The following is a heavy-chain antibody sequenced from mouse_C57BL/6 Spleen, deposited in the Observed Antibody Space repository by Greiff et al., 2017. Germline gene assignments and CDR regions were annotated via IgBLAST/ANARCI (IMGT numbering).Heavy chain of an antibody. V-gene: IGHV5-9*01. Sequence: EVMLVESGGGLVKPGGSLKLSCAASGFTFSSYTMSWVRQTPEKRLEWVATISGGGGNTYYPDSVKGRFTISRDNAKNTLYLQMSSLRSADTALYYCARESNYAMDYWGQGTSVTVSS. CDR2: ISGGGGNT. CDR3: ARESNYAMDY. CDR1: GFTFSSYT. J-gene: IGHJ4*01.